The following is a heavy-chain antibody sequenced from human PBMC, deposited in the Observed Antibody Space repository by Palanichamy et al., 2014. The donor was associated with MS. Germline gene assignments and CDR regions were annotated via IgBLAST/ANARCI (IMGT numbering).Heavy chain of an antibody. CDR2: KSYDGNIE. D-gene: IGHD2-21*01. CDR3: ARAHCGGDCYWGLFDY. J-gene: IGHJ4*02. V-gene: IGHV3-30-3*01. CDR1: GFNFNNYA. Sequence: QVQLVESGGGVVQPGRSLRLSCATSGFNFNNYAIHWVRQAPGKGLEWVATKSYDGNIEYYADSVKGRFTISADNCKNTLYLLMNSLRAEDTAVYYCARAHCGGDCYWGLFDYWGQGSLVTVSS.